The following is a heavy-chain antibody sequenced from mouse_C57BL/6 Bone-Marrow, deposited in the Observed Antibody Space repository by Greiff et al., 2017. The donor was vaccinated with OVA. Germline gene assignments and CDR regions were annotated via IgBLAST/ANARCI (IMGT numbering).Heavy chain of an antibody. J-gene: IGHJ4*01. CDR3: ARSYAMDY. Sequence: DVQLVESGGGLVQPGGSLKLSCAASGFTFSDYGMAWVRQAPRKGPEWVAFISNLAYSIYYADTVTGRFTISRENAKNTLYLEMSSLRSEDTAMYYCARSYAMDYWGQGTSVTVSS. V-gene: IGHV5-15*01. CDR1: GFTFSDYG. CDR2: ISNLAYSI.